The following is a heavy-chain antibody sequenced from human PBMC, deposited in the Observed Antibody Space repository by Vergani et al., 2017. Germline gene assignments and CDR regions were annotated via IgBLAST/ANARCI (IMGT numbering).Heavy chain of an antibody. CDR3: ARRWGYSYGYDAFDI. V-gene: IGHV4-39*01. D-gene: IGHD5-18*01. Sequence: QLQLQESGPGLVKPSETLSLTCTVSGGSISSSSYYWGWIRQPPGKGLEWIGSIYYSGSTYYNPSLKSRVTISVDTSKNQFSLKLSSVTAADTAVYYCARRWGYSYGYDAFDIWGQGTMVTVSS. CDR1: GGSISSSSYY. J-gene: IGHJ3*02. CDR2: IYYSGST.